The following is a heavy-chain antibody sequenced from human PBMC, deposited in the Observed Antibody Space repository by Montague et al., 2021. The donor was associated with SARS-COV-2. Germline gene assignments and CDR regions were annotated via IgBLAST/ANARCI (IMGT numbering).Heavy chain of an antibody. V-gene: IGHV4-59*08. CDR2: IYYSGST. J-gene: IGHJ3*02. Sequence: SETLSLTCTVSGGSISSHYWSWIRQPPGKGLEWIGYIYYSGSTNYNPSLKSRVTISVDTSKNQFSLKLSSVTAADTAVYYCARQYYDSSGEDAFDIWGQGTMVTVSS. D-gene: IGHD3-22*01. CDR1: GGSISSHY. CDR3: ARQYYDSSGEDAFDI.